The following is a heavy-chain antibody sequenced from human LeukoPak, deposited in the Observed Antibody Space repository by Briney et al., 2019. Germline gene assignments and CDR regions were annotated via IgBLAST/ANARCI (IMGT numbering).Heavy chain of an antibody. V-gene: IGHV4-30-2*01. CDR3: ARDSGSSPTFDY. Sequence: SETLSVNCTVSGGSNSSGGYYWSWIRQPPGKGLEWIGYIYHSGSTYYNPSLKSRVTISVDRSKNQFSLKLSSVTAADTAVYYCARDSGSSPTFDYWGQGTLVTVSS. D-gene: IGHD6-13*01. CDR1: GGSNSSGGYY. CDR2: IYHSGST. J-gene: IGHJ4*02.